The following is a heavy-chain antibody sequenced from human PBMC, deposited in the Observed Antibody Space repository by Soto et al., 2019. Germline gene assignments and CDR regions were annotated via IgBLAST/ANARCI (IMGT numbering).Heavy chain of an antibody. Sequence: ASVKVSFKASGYTFTSYGISWLRQAPGQGLEWMGWISAYNGNTNYAQKLQGRVTMTTDTSTSTAYMELRSLRSDDTAVYYCARVRWELPPSDFDYWGQGTLVTVSS. CDR3: ARVRWELPPSDFDY. V-gene: IGHV1-18*01. D-gene: IGHD1-26*01. CDR1: GYTFTSYG. CDR2: ISAYNGNT. J-gene: IGHJ4*02.